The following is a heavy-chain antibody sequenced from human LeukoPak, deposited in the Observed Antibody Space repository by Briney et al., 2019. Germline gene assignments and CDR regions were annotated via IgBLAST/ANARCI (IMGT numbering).Heavy chain of an antibody. J-gene: IGHJ3*02. CDR3: TKASGVPWADYAFDI. Sequence: PGGSLRLSCAASGFIFNNYGMHWVRQAPGKGLEWVAVISYDGSNKYYADSVKGRFTISRDTSKSTLYLQMSSLRVEDTAVYYCTKASGVPWADYAFDIWGQGTMVTVSS. V-gene: IGHV3-30*18. D-gene: IGHD3-10*01. CDR1: GFIFNNYG. CDR2: ISYDGSNK.